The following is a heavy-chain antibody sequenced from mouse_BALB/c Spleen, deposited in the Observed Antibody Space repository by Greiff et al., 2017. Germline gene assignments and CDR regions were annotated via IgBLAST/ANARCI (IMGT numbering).Heavy chain of an antibody. J-gene: IGHJ4*01. CDR2: ILPGSGST. CDR1: GYTFSSYW. Sequence: QVQLKQSGAELMKPGASVKISCKATGYTFSSYWIEWVKQRPGHGLEWIGEILPGSGSTNYNEKFKGKATFTADTSSNTAYMQLSSLTSEDSAVYYCARNDEDYAMDYWGQGTSVTVSS. CDR3: ARNDEDYAMDY. D-gene: IGHD2-12*01. V-gene: IGHV1-9*01.